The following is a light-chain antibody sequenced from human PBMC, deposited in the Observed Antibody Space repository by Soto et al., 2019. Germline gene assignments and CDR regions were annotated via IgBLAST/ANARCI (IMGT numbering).Light chain of an antibody. CDR1: QGISNY. CDR3: QQYGTSPT. V-gene: IGKV1-27*01. Sequence: TQLTQFPSSLSASLGDRVTITFRASQGISNYLAWYQQKPGKVPKLLIYAASTLQSGVPSRFSGSGSGTDFTLTISRLEPEDFAVYYCQQYGTSPTFGQGTKVDIK. CDR2: AAS. J-gene: IGKJ1*01.